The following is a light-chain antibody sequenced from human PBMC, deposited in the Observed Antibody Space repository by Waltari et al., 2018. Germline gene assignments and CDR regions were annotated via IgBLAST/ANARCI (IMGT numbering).Light chain of an antibody. Sequence: DIVVTQSPASLSVSLGESATINCTSSQSVLYRSSNKNFLAWYQQKPGQPPKLLIYWASTRESGVPDRFSGSGSGTDFTLTSSSLQAEDVAVYYCQQYYSTIFTFGPGTKVDIK. CDR2: WAS. J-gene: IGKJ3*01. CDR3: QQYYSTIFT. CDR1: QSVLYRSSNKNF. V-gene: IGKV4-1*01.